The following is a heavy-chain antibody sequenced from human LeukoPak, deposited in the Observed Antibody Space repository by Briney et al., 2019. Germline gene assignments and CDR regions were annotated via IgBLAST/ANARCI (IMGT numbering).Heavy chain of an antibody. Sequence: SETLSLTCTVSGGSISSYYWSWIRQPPGKGLEWIGYIYYSGTTNYNPSLKSRVTISVDTSKNQFSLKLSSVTAADTAVYYCARGRGMDVWGQGTTVTVSS. J-gene: IGHJ6*02. CDR2: IYYSGTT. CDR3: ARGRGMDV. CDR1: GGSISSYY. V-gene: IGHV4-59*01.